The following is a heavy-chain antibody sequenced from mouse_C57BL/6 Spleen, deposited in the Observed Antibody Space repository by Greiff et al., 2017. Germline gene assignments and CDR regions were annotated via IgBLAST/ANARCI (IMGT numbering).Heavy chain of an antibody. CDR1: GYTFTSYW. Sequence: VQLQQSGPVLARPGASVKMSCKTSGYTFTSYWMHWVKQRPGQGLEWIGAISPGNSDTSYNQKFKGKAKLTAVTSASTAYMELSSLTNEDSAVYYCTRGGQLRLRAMDYWGQGTSVTVSS. D-gene: IGHD3-2*02. J-gene: IGHJ4*01. V-gene: IGHV1-5*01. CDR3: TRGGQLRLRAMDY. CDR2: ISPGNSDT.